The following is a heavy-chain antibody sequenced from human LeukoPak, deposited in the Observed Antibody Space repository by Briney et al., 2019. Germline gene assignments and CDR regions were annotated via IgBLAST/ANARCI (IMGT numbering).Heavy chain of an antibody. J-gene: IGHJ4*02. Sequence: ASVKVSCKASGYTFTSYAMHWVRQAPGQRLEWMGWINVGNGNTKYSQKFQGRVTITRDTSASTAYMELSSLRSEDTAVYYCASRYSSGWYYFDYWGQGTLVTVSS. CDR3: ASRYSSGWYYFDY. D-gene: IGHD6-19*01. CDR2: INVGNGNT. CDR1: GYTFTSYA. V-gene: IGHV1-3*01.